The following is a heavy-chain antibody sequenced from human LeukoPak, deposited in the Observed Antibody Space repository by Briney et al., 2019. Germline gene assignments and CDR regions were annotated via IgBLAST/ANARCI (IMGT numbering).Heavy chain of an antibody. Sequence: GESLKISCQVSGYTFTSSWIGWLRQMPGKGLEWMGIIYPADSDTGYKPSFEGQVTISADKSISTAYLQWSSLKASDTAMYYCARRYCSGGTCYFDYWGQGTLVTVSS. J-gene: IGHJ4*02. D-gene: IGHD2-15*01. CDR1: GYTFTSSW. CDR2: IYPADSDT. CDR3: ARRYCSGGTCYFDY. V-gene: IGHV5-51*01.